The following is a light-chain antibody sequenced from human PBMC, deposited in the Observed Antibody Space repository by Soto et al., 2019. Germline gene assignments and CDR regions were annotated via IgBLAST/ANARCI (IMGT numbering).Light chain of an antibody. CDR2: AAS. CDR3: QQYYSYPIN. J-gene: IGKJ5*01. Sequence: DIQMTQSPSTLSASVGDRVTIPCRSSQSISSWLAWYQQKPGKAPKLLIYAASTLQSGVPSRFSGSGSGTDFTLTISCLQSEDFATYYCQQYYSYPINFGQGTRLEIK. CDR1: QSISSW. V-gene: IGKV1-5*01.